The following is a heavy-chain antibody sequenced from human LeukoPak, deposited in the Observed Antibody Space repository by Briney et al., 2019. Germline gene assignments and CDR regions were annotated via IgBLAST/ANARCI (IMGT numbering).Heavy chain of an antibody. CDR3: ARRAGYSSSWTLTYFDY. Sequence: ASVRVSCKASGYTFNNYGISWVRQAPGQGLEWMGWVSSYNGDTNYAKKFQGRVTMSTDTSTSTAYMELRSLRSDDTAVYYCARRAGYSSSWTLTYFDYWGQGTLVTVSS. CDR1: GYTFNNYG. J-gene: IGHJ4*02. D-gene: IGHD6-13*01. V-gene: IGHV1-18*01. CDR2: VSSYNGDT.